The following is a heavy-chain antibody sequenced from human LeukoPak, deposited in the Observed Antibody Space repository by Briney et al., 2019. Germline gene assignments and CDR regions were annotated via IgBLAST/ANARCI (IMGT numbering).Heavy chain of an antibody. V-gene: IGHV3-9*01. J-gene: IGHJ4*02. CDR3: AKDASYGDYVR. D-gene: IGHD4-17*01. CDR1: GFTFDDYA. CDR2: ISWNSGSI. Sequence: GRSLRLSCAASGFTFDDYAMHWVRQATGKGLEWVSGISWNSGSIGYADSVKGQFTISRDNAKNSLYLQMNSLRAEDTALYYCAKDASYGDYVRWGQGTLVTVSS.